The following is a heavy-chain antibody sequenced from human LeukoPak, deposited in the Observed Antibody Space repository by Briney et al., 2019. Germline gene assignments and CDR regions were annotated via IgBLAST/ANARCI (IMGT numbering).Heavy chain of an antibody. Sequence: PGGSLRLSCAASGFTFSRYSMNWVRQAPGKGPEWISYISSSSSSIYYADSVKGRFTISRDNAKDSLYLQMNSLRVEDTAVYYCVYDSGSLYWGQGTLVTVSS. CDR3: VYDSGSLY. CDR1: GFTFSRYS. CDR2: ISSSSSSI. V-gene: IGHV3-48*04. J-gene: IGHJ4*02. D-gene: IGHD3-9*01.